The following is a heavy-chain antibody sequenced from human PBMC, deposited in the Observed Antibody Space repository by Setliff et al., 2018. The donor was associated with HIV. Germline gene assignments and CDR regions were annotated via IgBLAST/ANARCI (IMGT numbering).Heavy chain of an antibody. J-gene: IGHJ5*02. CDR2: INVGSGKT. D-gene: IGHD2-15*01. V-gene: IGHV1-3*01. Sequence: ASVKVSCKASGYSFINHAMHWVRQAPGQRLEWMGWINVGSGKTQYSQEFQGRVTITRDTSATTAYMELSSLTSEDTAVYYCARDGCSGQRCYLFNWFDPWGQGTLVTVSS. CDR1: GYSFINHA. CDR3: ARDGCSGQRCYLFNWFDP.